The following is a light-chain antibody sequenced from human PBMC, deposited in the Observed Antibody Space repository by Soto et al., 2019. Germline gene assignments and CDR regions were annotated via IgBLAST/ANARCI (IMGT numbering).Light chain of an antibody. CDR1: SSNIGSNY. Sequence: QSVLTQSPSVSAAPRQRVTISCTGSSSNIGSNYVYWYRQFPGTAPKLLIQRNNQRPSGVPARFSGSKSGTSASLAISGLRSEDEADYYCGGWDDSLSGPVFGGGTKLTVL. CDR3: GGWDDSLSGPV. CDR2: RNN. J-gene: IGLJ2*01. V-gene: IGLV1-47*01.